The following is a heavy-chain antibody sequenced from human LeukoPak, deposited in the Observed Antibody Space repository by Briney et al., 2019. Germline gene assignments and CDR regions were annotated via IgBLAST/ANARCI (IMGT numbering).Heavy chain of an antibody. CDR2: IKGDGSST. J-gene: IGHJ5*02. V-gene: IGHV3-74*01. Sequence: GGSLRLSCVASGFTFSGYWMHWVRQAPGKGLEWVSRIKGDGSSTSYADSVKGRFTISRDNAKNTLYLQMNSLRAEDTAVYYCAKSDWFYPWGQGTLVTVSS. CDR3: AKSDWFYP. CDR1: GFTFSGYW.